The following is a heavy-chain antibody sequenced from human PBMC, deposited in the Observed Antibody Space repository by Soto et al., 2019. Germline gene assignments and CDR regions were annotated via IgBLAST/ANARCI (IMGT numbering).Heavy chain of an antibody. V-gene: IGHV4-59*01. CDR2: IYYSGIT. J-gene: IGHJ4*02. CDR3: ARRYGGNFDY. Sequence: QVQLQESGPGLVKPSETLSLTCTVSGGSISSYYWSWIRQPPGKGLEWLGYIYYSGITNYNPSLTSRVTISVDTSKNQFSLKLSSVTAADTAVYYCARRYGGNFDYWGQGTLVTVSS. D-gene: IGHD3-16*01. CDR1: GGSISSYY.